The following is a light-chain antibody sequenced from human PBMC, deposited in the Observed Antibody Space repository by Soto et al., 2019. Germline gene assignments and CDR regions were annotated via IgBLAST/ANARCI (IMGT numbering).Light chain of an antibody. V-gene: IGKV1-9*01. CDR2: IAS. CDR3: QYLNSFPLT. Sequence: DIQMTQSPPSLSASVGDRVTITCRASQGISSYLGWYQQKPGKAPKLLIYIASTLQGGVPSRFSGSGSGTDFSLTISSLQPEDVATYYCQYLNSFPLTFGGGTKVDIK. CDR1: QGISSY. J-gene: IGKJ4*01.